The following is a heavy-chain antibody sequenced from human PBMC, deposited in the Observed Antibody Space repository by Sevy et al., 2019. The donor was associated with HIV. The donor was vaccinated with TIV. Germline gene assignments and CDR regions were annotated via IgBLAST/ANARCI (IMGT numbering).Heavy chain of an antibody. Sequence: ASVKVSCKTSGYTFSAHYIHWVRQAPGQGLEWMGWINPHSGGTIYAQKFQGWVTMTRDTSISTAYIALNRLKSDDMAVYYCAREIVGPRNNNFDYWGQGTLVTVSS. CDR1: GYTFSAHY. CDR2: INPHSGGT. J-gene: IGHJ4*02. D-gene: IGHD1-26*01. CDR3: AREIVGPRNNNFDY. V-gene: IGHV1-2*04.